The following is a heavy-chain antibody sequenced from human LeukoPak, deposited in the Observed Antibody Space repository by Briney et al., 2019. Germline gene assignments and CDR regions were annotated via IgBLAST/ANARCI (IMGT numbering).Heavy chain of an antibody. Sequence: GGSLRLSCAASGFTFSDYWMHWVRQAPGKGLAWVSRISTDGSTTNYADSVKGRFTISRDNAKNTLYLQMNSLRAEDTAVYYCARYRLSDNSFDYWGQGTLVTVSS. CDR1: GFTFSDYW. D-gene: IGHD5-24*01. V-gene: IGHV3-74*01. CDR3: ARYRLSDNSFDY. J-gene: IGHJ4*02. CDR2: ISTDGSTT.